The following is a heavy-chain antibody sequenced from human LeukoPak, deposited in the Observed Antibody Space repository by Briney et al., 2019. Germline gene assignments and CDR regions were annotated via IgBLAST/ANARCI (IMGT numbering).Heavy chain of an antibody. D-gene: IGHD5-24*01. CDR3: ARRRRGLWLDY. Sequence: TSETLSLTCTVSGGSISNSTYYWGWIRQPPGKGLEWIGTIYYSGSAYYNPSLKSRVIISVDTSKNQFSLKLSSVTAADTAVYYCARRRRGLWLDYWGQGTLVTVSS. J-gene: IGHJ4*02. CDR2: IYYSGSA. CDR1: GGSISNSTYY. V-gene: IGHV4-39*07.